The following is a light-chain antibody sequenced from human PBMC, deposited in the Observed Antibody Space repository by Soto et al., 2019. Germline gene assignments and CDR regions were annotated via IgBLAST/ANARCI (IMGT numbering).Light chain of an antibody. CDR3: QQYNNWPSIT. Sequence: EIVLTQSPGTLSLSPGARATLSCRASQSIANNYLTWYQQKPGQAPRVLIYGASTRATGIPARFSGSGSGTEFTLAISSLQSEDFAVYYCQQYNNWPSITFGQGTRLEIK. V-gene: IGKV3-15*01. CDR1: QSIANN. J-gene: IGKJ5*01. CDR2: GAS.